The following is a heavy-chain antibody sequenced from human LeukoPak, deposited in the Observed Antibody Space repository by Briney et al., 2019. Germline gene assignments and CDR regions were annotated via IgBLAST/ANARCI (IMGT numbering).Heavy chain of an antibody. CDR3: ARGGYYFDTSGYSHY. J-gene: IGHJ4*02. D-gene: IGHD3-22*01. Sequence: KPGGSLRLSCAASGFTFSSYSMNWVRQAPGKGLEWVSSISSSRSSIYYADSVKGRFTISRDNAKNSLYLQMNSLRAEDTAVYYCARGGYYFDTSGYSHYWGQGTLVTVSS. CDR1: GFTFSSYS. V-gene: IGHV3-21*01. CDR2: ISSSRSSI.